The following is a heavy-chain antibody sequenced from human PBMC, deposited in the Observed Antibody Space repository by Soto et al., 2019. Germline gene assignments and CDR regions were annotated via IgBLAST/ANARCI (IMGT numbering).Heavy chain of an antibody. D-gene: IGHD2-15*01. CDR3: ARGVAPYYFYY. Sequence: SVKVSCKASGGTFSSDSFSWVRQAPGQGLEWMGGIIPMFDTPIYAQKFQDRVTITADESTSTAYMQLSSLRSGDTAVYYCARGVAPYYFYYWGQGTLVTVSS. CDR1: GGTFSSDS. CDR2: IIPMFDTP. J-gene: IGHJ4*02. V-gene: IGHV1-69*13.